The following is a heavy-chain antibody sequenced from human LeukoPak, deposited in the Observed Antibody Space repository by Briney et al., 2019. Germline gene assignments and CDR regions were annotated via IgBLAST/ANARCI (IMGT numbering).Heavy chain of an antibody. J-gene: IGHJ3*02. CDR2: ISAYNGNT. V-gene: IGHV1-18*01. CDR3: ARTTVTTSDDAFDI. CDR1: GYTFTSYG. Sequence: GASVKVSCKASGYTFTSYGISWVRQAPGQGLEWMGWISAYNGNTNYAQKLQGRVTMTTETSTSTAYMELRSLRSDDTAVYYCARTTVTTSDDAFDIWGQGTMVTVSS. D-gene: IGHD4-17*01.